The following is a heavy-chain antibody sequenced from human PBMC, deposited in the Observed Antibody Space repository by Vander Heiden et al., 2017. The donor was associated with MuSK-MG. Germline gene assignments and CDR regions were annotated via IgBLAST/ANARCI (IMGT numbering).Heavy chain of an antibody. D-gene: IGHD3-22*01. Sequence: EVQLVESGGGLVQPGGSLRLSCAASGFTFSSYEMNWVRQAPGKGLEWVSYISSSGSTIYYADSVKGRFTISRDNAKNSLYLQMNSLRAEDTAVYYCARRGAYYYDSSGYLDYWGQGTLVTVSS. CDR2: ISSSGSTI. CDR1: GFTFSSYE. V-gene: IGHV3-48*03. J-gene: IGHJ4*02. CDR3: ARRGAYYYDSSGYLDY.